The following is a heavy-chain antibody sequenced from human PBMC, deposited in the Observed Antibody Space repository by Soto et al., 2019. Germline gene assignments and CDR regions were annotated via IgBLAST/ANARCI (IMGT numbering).Heavy chain of an antibody. CDR3: ARAPYCSSTSCHPKRANYYGMDV. CDR2: ISVSGGST. J-gene: IGHJ6*02. CDR1: GFTFSSYA. Sequence: PGGSLSLSDAASGFTFSSYAMSWVRQAPGKGLEWVSAISVSGGSTYYADSVKGRFTISRDNSKNTLYLQMNILRAEDTAVYYCARAPYCSSTSCHPKRANYYGMDVWGQGTTVTVAS. D-gene: IGHD2-2*01. V-gene: IGHV3-23*01.